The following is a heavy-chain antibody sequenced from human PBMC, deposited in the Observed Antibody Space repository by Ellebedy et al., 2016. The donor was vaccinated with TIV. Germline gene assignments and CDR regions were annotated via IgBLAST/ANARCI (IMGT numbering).Heavy chain of an antibody. D-gene: IGHD1-1*01. CDR3: AKRYRSYFDY. Sequence: GESLKISCAASGFTFSTYAMSWVRQVPGKGLEWVSVISCSGGSTYYADSVKGRLTISRDNSKNTLYLQMNSLREGDTAVYYCAKRYRSYFDYWGQGTLVTVSS. J-gene: IGHJ4*02. V-gene: IGHV3-23*01. CDR2: ISCSGGST. CDR1: GFTFSTYA.